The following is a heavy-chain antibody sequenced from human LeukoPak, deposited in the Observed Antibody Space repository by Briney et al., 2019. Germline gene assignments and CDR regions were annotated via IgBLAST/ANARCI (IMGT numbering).Heavy chain of an antibody. J-gene: IGHJ5*02. V-gene: IGHV4-30-4*01. CDR1: GDPISSGDYY. Sequence: SQTLSLTCTVSGDPISSGDYYWSWIRQPPGKGLEWIGYIYYSGSTNYNPSLKSRVTISVDTSKNQFSLKLSSVTAADTAVYYCARDFRGYGYNWFDPWGQGTLVTVSS. CDR3: ARDFRGYGYNWFDP. CDR2: IYYSGST. D-gene: IGHD5-18*01.